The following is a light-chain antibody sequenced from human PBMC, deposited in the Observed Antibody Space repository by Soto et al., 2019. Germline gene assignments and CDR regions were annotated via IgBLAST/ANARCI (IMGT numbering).Light chain of an antibody. J-gene: IGKJ4*01. CDR2: GSS. CDR1: QRVSRCY. CDR3: QQYGSSPPLT. Sequence: EIVLTQYPGTMSLSPGERATLSCRASQRVSRCYVAWYQQKPGHAPRLLIYGSSSRATGIPDRFRASASGTDFTLTISRLEPEDFVVYYCQQYGSSPPLTFGGGTKVDIK. V-gene: IGKV3-20*01.